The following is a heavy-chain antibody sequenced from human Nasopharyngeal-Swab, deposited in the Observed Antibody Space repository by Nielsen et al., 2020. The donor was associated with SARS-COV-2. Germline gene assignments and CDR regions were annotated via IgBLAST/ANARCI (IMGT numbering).Heavy chain of an antibody. CDR1: GFTFNNYS. Sequence: GESLKISCAASGFTFNNYSFNWVRQAPGKGLEWVSSISSSSSYIYYADSVKGRFTISRDNAKNSLYLQMNSLRAEDTAVYYCARDGLDYDFWSAYFMDVWGQGTTVTVSS. D-gene: IGHD3-3*01. J-gene: IGHJ6*02. CDR2: ISSSSSYI. CDR3: ARDGLDYDFWSAYFMDV. V-gene: IGHV3-21*01.